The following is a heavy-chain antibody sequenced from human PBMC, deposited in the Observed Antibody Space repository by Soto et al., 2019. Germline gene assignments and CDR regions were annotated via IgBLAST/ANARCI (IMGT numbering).Heavy chain of an antibody. CDR1: GGSISSYY. V-gene: IGHV4-59*01. CDR3: ARGTVRGVILGY. J-gene: IGHJ4*02. Sequence: QVQLQESGPGLVKPSETLSLTCTVSGGSISSYYWSWIRQPPGKGLEWIGYIYYSGSTNYNPSLKSRVTISVDTSKNQFSLKLSSVTAADTAVYYCARGTVRGVILGYWGQGTLVTVSS. CDR2: IYYSGST. D-gene: IGHD3-10*01.